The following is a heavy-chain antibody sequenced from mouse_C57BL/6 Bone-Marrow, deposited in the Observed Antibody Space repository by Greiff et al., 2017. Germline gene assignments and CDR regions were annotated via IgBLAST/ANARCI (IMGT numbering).Heavy chain of an antibody. D-gene: IGHD1-1*01. CDR2: INPSSGYT. CDR3: AYYYGSSPDY. CDR1: GYTFTSYT. Sequence: VQLQQSGAELARPGASVKMSCKASGYTFTSYTMHWVKQRPGQGLEWIGYINPSSGYTKYNQKFKDKATLTADKSSSTAYMQLSSLTSEDAAVYYCAYYYGSSPDYWGQGTTRTVSS. V-gene: IGHV1-4*01. J-gene: IGHJ2*01.